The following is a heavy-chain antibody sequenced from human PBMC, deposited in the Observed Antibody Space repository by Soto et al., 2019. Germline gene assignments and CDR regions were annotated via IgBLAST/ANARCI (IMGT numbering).Heavy chain of an antibody. CDR2: ISGASGTI. CDR3: VRCWGTGDGSNLGYNWLDP. V-gene: IGHV3-48*01. D-gene: IGHD1-1*01. J-gene: IGHJ5*02. Sequence: GGSLRLSCAASGFTFRNYNMNWVRQAPGKGLEWLSYISGASGTIYYADSVKGRFTISRDNSKNTLYLQMNSLRAEDTAVYYYVRCWGTGDGSNLGYNWLDPWGQGTLVTVSS. CDR1: GFTFRNYN.